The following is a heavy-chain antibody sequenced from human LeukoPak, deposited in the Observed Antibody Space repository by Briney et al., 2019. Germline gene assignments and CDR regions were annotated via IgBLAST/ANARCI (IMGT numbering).Heavy chain of an antibody. D-gene: IGHD1-26*01. CDR1: GFAFSSYW. V-gene: IGHV3-48*04. J-gene: IGHJ3*02. Sequence: GGSLRLFCAASGFAFSSYWMNWVRQAPGKGLEWISSISTDSLTIKYADFVSGQFTISRDNAEHLLFLQMNSLRAEDTAVYYCARKAQTGSHSGPFDIWGQGTLATVSS. CDR2: ISTDSLTI. CDR3: ARKAQTGSHSGPFDI.